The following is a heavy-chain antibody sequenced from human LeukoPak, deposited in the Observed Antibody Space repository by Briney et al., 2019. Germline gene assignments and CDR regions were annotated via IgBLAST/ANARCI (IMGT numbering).Heavy chain of an antibody. CDR2: RYYSGST. V-gene: IGHV4-59*01. CDR3: ARVRGDFETD. CDR1: GGSISSYY. J-gene: IGHJ1*01. Sequence: PSETLSLTCSVSGGSISSYYWTWIRQPPGKGLEWIGYRYYSGSTTYNPSLKSRVTISVDTSKSQFSLKLISVTAADTAIYYCARVRGDFETDWGQGTLVTVPS. D-gene: IGHD3-16*01.